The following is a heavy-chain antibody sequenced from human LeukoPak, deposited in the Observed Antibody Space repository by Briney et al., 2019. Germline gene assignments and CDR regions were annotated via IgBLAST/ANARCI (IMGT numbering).Heavy chain of an antibody. Sequence: SVKVSCEASGGTFSSYAISWVRQAPGHGLEWMGGIIPILGTANYAQKFQGRVTITADESTSTAYMELSSLRSEDTAVYYCASSSGGSYQWDANWFDPWGQGTLVTVSS. CDR3: ASSSGGSYQWDANWFDP. D-gene: IGHD1-26*01. CDR2: IIPILGTA. V-gene: IGHV1-69*01. J-gene: IGHJ5*02. CDR1: GGTFSSYA.